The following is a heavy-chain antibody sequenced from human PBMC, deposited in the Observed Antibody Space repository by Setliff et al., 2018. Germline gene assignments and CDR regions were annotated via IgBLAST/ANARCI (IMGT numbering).Heavy chain of an antibody. CDR2: IRYEGSNK. Sequence: PGGSLRLSCAASGFTFSSYGMHWVRQAPGKGLEWVAFIRYEGSNKYYADSVKGRFTIPGDNSKNTLYLQMNSLRAEDTAVYYCARGGGGLLWFGELSRYYFDYWGQGTLVTVSS. D-gene: IGHD3-10*01. J-gene: IGHJ4*02. V-gene: IGHV3-30*02. CDR1: GFTFSSYG. CDR3: ARGGGGLLWFGELSRYYFDY.